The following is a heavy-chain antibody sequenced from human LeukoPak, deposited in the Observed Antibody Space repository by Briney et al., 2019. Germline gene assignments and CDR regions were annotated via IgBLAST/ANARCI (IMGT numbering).Heavy chain of an antibody. Sequence: PSETLSLTCTVSVDSISGYYWSWIRQPPGKGLERIGYMYYSGNTNYNPSLKSRLTTSLDTSKNQFSLKLSSVTAADTAVYYCARGKYYFDYWGQGTLVTVSS. CDR3: ARGKYYFDY. V-gene: IGHV4-59*01. CDR2: MYYSGNT. CDR1: VDSISGYY. J-gene: IGHJ4*02.